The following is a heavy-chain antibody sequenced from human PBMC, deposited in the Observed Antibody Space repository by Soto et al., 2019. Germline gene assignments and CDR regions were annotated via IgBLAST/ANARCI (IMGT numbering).Heavy chain of an antibody. Sequence: ASVKVSCKASGGTFSSYAISWVRQAPGQGLEWMGGIIPIFGTANYAQKFQGRVTITADESTSTAYMELSSLRSEDTAVYYCARGGSSWYSHDAFDIWGQGTMVTVSS. CDR1: GGTFSSYA. CDR2: IIPIFGTA. V-gene: IGHV1-69*13. J-gene: IGHJ3*02. CDR3: ARGGSSWYSHDAFDI. D-gene: IGHD6-13*01.